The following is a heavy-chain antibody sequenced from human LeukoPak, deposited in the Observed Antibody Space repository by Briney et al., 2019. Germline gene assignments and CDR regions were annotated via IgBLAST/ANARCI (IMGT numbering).Heavy chain of an antibody. J-gene: IGHJ5*02. V-gene: IGHV3-53*01. CDR2: IYSGGST. CDR3: ARGTMVRGPPGWFDP. CDR1: GFTVSSNY. Sequence: GGSLRLSCAASGFTVSSNYMSWVRQAPGKGLEWVSVIYSGGSTYYADSVKGRFTISRDNSKNTLYLQMNSLRAEDTAVYYCARGTMVRGPPGWFDPWGQGTLVTVSS. D-gene: IGHD3-10*01.